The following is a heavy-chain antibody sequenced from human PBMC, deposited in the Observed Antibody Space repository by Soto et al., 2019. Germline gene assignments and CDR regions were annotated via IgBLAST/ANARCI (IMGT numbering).Heavy chain of an antibody. J-gene: IGHJ4*02. V-gene: IGHV3-30*18. D-gene: IGHD1-26*01. Sequence: QVQLVESGGGVVQPGRSLRLSCAASGFTFSSYGMHWVRQAPGKGLEWVAVISYDGSNKYYADSVKGRFTISRDNSKNTLYLQMNSLRAEDTAVYYCAKGESGSDSVPDYWGQGTLVTVSS. CDR1: GFTFSSYG. CDR2: ISYDGSNK. CDR3: AKGESGSDSVPDY.